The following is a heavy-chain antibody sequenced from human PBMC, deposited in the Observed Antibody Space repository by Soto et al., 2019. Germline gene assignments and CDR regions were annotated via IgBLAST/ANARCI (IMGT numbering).Heavy chain of an antibody. CDR3: AKALDSCTYHYERAFDY. J-gene: IGHJ4*02. CDR2: ISGSGAYA. CDR1: GFTFSTYA. Sequence: EVQLLESGGGLIQPGGSLRLSCVASGFTFSTYAMAWVRQAPGRGLEWVSAISGSGAYAYQPDSVKGRFTISRDNSKNTLDLHMNGLRAEDTALYYCAKALDSCTYHYERAFDYWGPGTLVTVSS. D-gene: IGHD3-22*01. V-gene: IGHV3-23*01.